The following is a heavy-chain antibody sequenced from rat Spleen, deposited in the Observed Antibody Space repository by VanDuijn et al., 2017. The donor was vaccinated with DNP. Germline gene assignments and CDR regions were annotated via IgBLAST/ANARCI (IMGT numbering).Heavy chain of an antibody. D-gene: IGHD1-12*03. V-gene: IGHV5S13*01. J-gene: IGHJ2*01. CDR3: ARGGDGYDY. CDR2: ISNDGGST. Sequence: EVQLVESGGGLVQPGRSMKVSCAASGFTFSKYGMAWVRQAPKKGLEWVAYISNDGGSTYYRDSVKGRFTISRDNAKNTQYLQMDSLRSEDTATYYCARGGDGYDYWGQGVMVTVSS. CDR1: GFTFSKYG.